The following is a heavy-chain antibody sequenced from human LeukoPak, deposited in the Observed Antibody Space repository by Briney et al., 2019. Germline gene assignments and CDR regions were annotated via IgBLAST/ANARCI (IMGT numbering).Heavy chain of an antibody. CDR1: GGRFKSYG. J-gene: IGHJ3*01. Sequence: ASVKVSCKTTGGRFKSYGFSWVRQAPGQGLEWMGGIIPVFDRPTYAQKFEGRVTITADKSTNTTYMEISSLTSDDTAVYYCARDAQWELRAIDVWGQGTMVIVSS. V-gene: IGHV1-69*06. CDR2: IIPVFDRP. D-gene: IGHD1-26*01. CDR3: ARDAQWELRAIDV.